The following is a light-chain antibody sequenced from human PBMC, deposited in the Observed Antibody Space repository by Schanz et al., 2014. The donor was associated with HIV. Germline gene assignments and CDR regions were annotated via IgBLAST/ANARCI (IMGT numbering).Light chain of an antibody. CDR2: GAS. CDR3: QQCSSWPGT. J-gene: IGKJ1*01. V-gene: IGKV3-11*01. CDR1: QTTSTN. Sequence: EIVLTQSPATLSLSPGERATLSCRASQTTSTNIAWYQQKPGQPPRVLIYGASSRATGVPARFSGSGSGTDFTLTISSLEPEDFAVYYCQQCSSWPGTFGQGTKVEIK.